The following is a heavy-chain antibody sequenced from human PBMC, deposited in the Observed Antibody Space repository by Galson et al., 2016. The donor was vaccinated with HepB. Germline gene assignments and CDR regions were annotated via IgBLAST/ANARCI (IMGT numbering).Heavy chain of an antibody. J-gene: IGHJ3*02. Sequence: QSGAEVKKPGESLRISCKGSGSSFTSYWISWVRQMPGKGLEWMGKIDTGDSYANYRPSFQGHVTISADKSISTAYLQWSSLKASDTAMYYCAKHRRPIWQLVDRADAFDIWGQGTMVTVSS. CDR1: GSSFTSYW. V-gene: IGHV5-10-1*01. D-gene: IGHD6-6*01. CDR2: IDTGDSYA. CDR3: AKHRRPIWQLVDRADAFDI.